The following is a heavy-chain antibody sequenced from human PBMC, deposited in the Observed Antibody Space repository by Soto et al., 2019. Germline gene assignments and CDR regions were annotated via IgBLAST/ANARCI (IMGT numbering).Heavy chain of an antibody. CDR1: GFTFSSHW. J-gene: IGHJ4*02. Sequence: EVQLVESGGSLVQPGGSLRLSCAASGFTFSSHWMHWVRQAPGKGLVWVSRINSDGSSTTYADSVKDRFTFSRDNAKNTLYLQMNSLRAEDTAIYYCARDEGYGYGVDYWGQGTLVTVSS. CDR2: INSDGSST. CDR3: ARDEGYGYGVDY. V-gene: IGHV3-74*01. D-gene: IGHD5-18*01.